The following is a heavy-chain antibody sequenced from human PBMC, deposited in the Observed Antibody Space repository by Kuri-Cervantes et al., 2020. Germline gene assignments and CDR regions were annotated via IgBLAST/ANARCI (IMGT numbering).Heavy chain of an antibody. D-gene: IGHD6-13*01. CDR1: GFTFSSYA. Sequence: GESLKISCAASGFTFSSYAMSWVRQAPGKGLEWVAVIWYDGSNKYYADSVKGRFTISRDNSKNTLYLQMNSLRAEDTAVYYCAKDRGIAAADRHYYYYGMDVWGQGTTVTVSS. CDR3: AKDRGIAAADRHYYYYGMDV. V-gene: IGHV3-33*06. J-gene: IGHJ6*02. CDR2: IWYDGSNK.